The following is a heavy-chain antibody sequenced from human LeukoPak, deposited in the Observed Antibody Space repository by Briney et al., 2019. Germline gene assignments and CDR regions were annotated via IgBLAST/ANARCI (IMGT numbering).Heavy chain of an antibody. J-gene: IGHJ6*03. D-gene: IGHD2-2*01. V-gene: IGHV3-53*01. CDR1: GFTVSSNY. CDR3: ARATGYCSSTSCYYFYYYYYMDV. Sequence: PGGSLRLSCAASGFTVSSNYMSRVRQAPGKGLEWVSVIYSGGSTYYADSVKGRFTISRDNSKNTLYLQMNSLRAEDTAVYYCARATGYCSSTSCYYFYYYYYMDVWGKGTTVTVSS. CDR2: IYSGGST.